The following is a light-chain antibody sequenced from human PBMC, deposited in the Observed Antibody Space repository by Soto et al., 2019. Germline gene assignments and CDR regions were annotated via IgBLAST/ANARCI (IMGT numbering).Light chain of an antibody. J-gene: IGLJ1*01. CDR2: EVS. V-gene: IGLV2-14*01. CDR3: CSYTSTSTRV. CDR1: SSDVGAYNH. Sequence: QSALTQPASVSGSPGQSITISCTGTSSDVGAYNHVSWYQHHPGKAPKLMIFEVSSRPSGVSYRFSGSKSGNTASLTISGLQADDEADYYCCSYTSTSTRVFGTGTKVTVL.